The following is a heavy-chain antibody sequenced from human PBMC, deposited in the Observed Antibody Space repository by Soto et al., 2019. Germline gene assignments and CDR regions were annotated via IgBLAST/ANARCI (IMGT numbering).Heavy chain of an antibody. D-gene: IGHD6-19*01. J-gene: IGHJ6*02. V-gene: IGHV4-34*01. Sequence: SETLSLTCAVYGGSFSGYYWSWIRQPPGKGLEWIGEINHSGSTNYNPSLKSRVTISVDTSKNQFSLKLSSVTAADTAVYYCARAPSIAVAGTTIYYYYYGMDVWGQGTTVTVSS. CDR1: GGSFSGYY. CDR2: INHSGST. CDR3: ARAPSIAVAGTTIYYYYYGMDV.